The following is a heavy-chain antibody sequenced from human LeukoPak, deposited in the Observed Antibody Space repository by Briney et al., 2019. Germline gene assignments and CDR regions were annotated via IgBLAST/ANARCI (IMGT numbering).Heavy chain of an antibody. CDR2: IRRSRSTI. Sequence: GGSRTLSCAASGFTFSSYSMNWVRQAPGKGMEWVSYIRRSRSTIYYAGAVKGRFTISRDDAKNSLYLQMNRLRDEDTAVYYCARDLDTAMVISHAFDIWDQGTMVTVSS. V-gene: IGHV3-48*02. D-gene: IGHD5-18*01. J-gene: IGHJ3*02. CDR3: ARDLDTAMVISHAFDI. CDR1: GFTFSSYS.